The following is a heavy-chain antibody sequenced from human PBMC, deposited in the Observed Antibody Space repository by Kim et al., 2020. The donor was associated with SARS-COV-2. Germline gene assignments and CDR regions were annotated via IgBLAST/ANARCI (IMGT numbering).Heavy chain of an antibody. D-gene: IGHD6-19*01. J-gene: IGHJ4*02. CDR3: ARGLGVAVAALGDY. V-gene: IGHV3-30*01. Sequence: ADSVKGRFTISRDNSKNTLYLQMNSLRAEDTAVYYCARGLGVAVAALGDYWGQGTLVTVSS.